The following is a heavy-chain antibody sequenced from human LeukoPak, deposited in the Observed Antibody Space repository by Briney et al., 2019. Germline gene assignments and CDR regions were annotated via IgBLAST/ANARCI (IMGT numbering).Heavy chain of an antibody. CDR1: GYTFTGYY. CDR3: AFLYLRRITMVRGVLNYFDY. V-gene: IGHV1-2*02. D-gene: IGHD3-10*01. Sequence: GSVKVSCKASGYTFTGYYMHWVRQAPGQGLEWMGWINPNSGGTNYAQKFQGRVTMTRDTSISTAYMELSRLRSDDTAVYYCAFLYLRRITMVRGVLNYFDYWGQGTLVTVSS. CDR2: INPNSGGT. J-gene: IGHJ4*02.